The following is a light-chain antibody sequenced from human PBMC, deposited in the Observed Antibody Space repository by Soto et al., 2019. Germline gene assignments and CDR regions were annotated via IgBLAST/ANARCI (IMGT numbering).Light chain of an antibody. CDR3: SSYTSSTAYI. CDR2: HVS. CDR1: SSDVGGYNY. Sequence: QSVLTQPASVSGSPGQSITISCTGTSSDVGGYNYVSWHQQHPGDAPKLMIYHVSNRPSGVSNRFSGSKSGNTASLTISGLQAEDEADYYCSSYTSSTAYIFGTGTKVTVL. J-gene: IGLJ1*01. V-gene: IGLV2-14*03.